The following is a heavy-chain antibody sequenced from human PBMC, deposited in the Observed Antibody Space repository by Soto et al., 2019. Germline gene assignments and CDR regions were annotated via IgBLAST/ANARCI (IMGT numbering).Heavy chain of an antibody. CDR2: ISYDGSNK. J-gene: IGHJ4*02. Sequence: QVQLVESGGGVVQPGRSLRLSCAASGFTFSSYGMHWVRQAPGKGLEWVAVISYDGSNKYYADSVKGRFTISRDNSKNTLYLQMNSLGAEDTAVYYCAKLSRRYSSSWYYFDYWGQGTLVTVSS. D-gene: IGHD6-13*01. CDR3: AKLSRRYSSSWYYFDY. CDR1: GFTFSSYG. V-gene: IGHV3-30*18.